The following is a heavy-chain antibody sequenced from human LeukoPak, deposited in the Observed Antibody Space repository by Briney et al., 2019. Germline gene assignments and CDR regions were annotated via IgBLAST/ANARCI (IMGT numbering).Heavy chain of an antibody. CDR1: GGSFSVYY. CDR3: ARGVRPDYDFWSGYPYSYYFDY. D-gene: IGHD3-3*01. CDR2: INHSVST. J-gene: IGHJ4*02. Sequence: SETLSLTCAVYGGSFSVYYWSWIRQPPGKGLEWIGEINHSVSTNYNPSLKSRVTISVDTSKNQFSLKLSSVTAADTAVYYCARGVRPDYDFWSGYPYSYYFDYWGQGTLVTVSS. V-gene: IGHV4-34*01.